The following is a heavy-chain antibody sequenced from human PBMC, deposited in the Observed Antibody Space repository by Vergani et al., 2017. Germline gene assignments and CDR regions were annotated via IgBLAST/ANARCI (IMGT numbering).Heavy chain of an antibody. D-gene: IGHD2-2*02. CDR1: GGSISSGGYY. CDR3: ARSDSSHYTRLYYYYYGMDV. CDR2: IYYSGST. V-gene: IGHV4-61*08. Sequence: QVQLQESGPGLVKPSQTLSLTCTVSGGSISSGGYYWSWIRQPPGKGLEWIGYIYYSGSTNYNPSLKSRVTISVDTSKNQFSLKLSSVTAADTAVYYCARSDSSHYTRLYYYYYGMDVWGQGTTVTVSS. J-gene: IGHJ6*02.